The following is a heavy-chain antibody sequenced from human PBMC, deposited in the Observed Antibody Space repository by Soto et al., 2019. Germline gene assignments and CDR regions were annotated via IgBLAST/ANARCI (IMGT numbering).Heavy chain of an antibody. CDR3: AKEKDYDYVWGSYRYTSDY. CDR2: ISYDGSNK. Sequence: GSLRLSCAASGFTFSSYGMHWVRQAPGKGLEWVAVISYDGSNKYYADSVKGRFTISRDNSKNTLYLQMNSLRAEDTAVYYCAKEKDYDYVWGSYRYTSDYWGQGTLVTVSS. J-gene: IGHJ4*02. D-gene: IGHD3-16*02. V-gene: IGHV3-30*18. CDR1: GFTFSSYG.